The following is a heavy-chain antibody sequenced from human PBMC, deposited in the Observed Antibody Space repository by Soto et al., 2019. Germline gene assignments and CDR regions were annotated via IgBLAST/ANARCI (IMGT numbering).Heavy chain of an antibody. J-gene: IGHJ4*02. D-gene: IGHD6-19*01. CDR1: GFTFSSYS. V-gene: IGHV3-21*01. CDR2: ISSSSSYI. Sequence: GGSLRLSCAASGFTFSSYSMNWVRQAPGKGLEWVSSISSSSSYIYYADSVKGRFTISRDNAKNSLYLQMNSLRAEDTAVYYCARDRLSCCSGCQFDYWGQGTLVTVSS. CDR3: ARDRLSCCSGCQFDY.